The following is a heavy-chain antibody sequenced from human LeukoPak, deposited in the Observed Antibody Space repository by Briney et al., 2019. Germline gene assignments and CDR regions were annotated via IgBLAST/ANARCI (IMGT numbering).Heavy chain of an antibody. J-gene: IGHJ4*02. CDR1: GFTFSSYA. CDR3: ARSIAARSGSQREPGDY. D-gene: IGHD6-6*01. V-gene: IGHV3-23*01. CDR2: ISGSGGST. Sequence: TGGSLRLSCAASGFTFSSYAMSWVRQAPGKGLEWVSAISGSGGSTYYADSVKGRFTISRDNSKNTLYLQMNSLRAEDTAVYYCARSIAARSGSQREPGDYWGQGTLVTVSS.